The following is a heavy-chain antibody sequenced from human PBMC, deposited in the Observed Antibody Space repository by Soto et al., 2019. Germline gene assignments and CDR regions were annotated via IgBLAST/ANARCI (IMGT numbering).Heavy chain of an antibody. CDR2: ISSNGGST. CDR1: GFTFSSYA. V-gene: IGHV3-64*01. CDR3: AKGGRQWLVTSDFNY. D-gene: IGHD6-19*01. J-gene: IGHJ4*02. Sequence: GGSLRLSCAASGFTFSSYAMHWVRQAPGKGLEYVSAISSNGGSTYYANSVKGRFTISRDNSKNTLYLQMGSLRAEDMAVYYCAKGGRQWLVTSDFNYWGQGA.